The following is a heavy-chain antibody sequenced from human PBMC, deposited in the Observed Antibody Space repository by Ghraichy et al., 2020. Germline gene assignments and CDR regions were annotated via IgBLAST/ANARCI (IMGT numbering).Heavy chain of an antibody. CDR2: IYSGGST. J-gene: IGHJ4*02. D-gene: IGHD5-12*01. CDR3: AREVGYSGYDGGY. V-gene: IGHV3-53*01. Sequence: GGSLRLSCAASGFTVSSYYMSWVRQAPGKGLEWVSVIYSGGSTYYTDSVMGRFTISRDNSKNTLYLQMNSLRAGDTAVYYCAREVGYSGYDGGYWGQGTPVTFSP. CDR1: GFTVSSYY.